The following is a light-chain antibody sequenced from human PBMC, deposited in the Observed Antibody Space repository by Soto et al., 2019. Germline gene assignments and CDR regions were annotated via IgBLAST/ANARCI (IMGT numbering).Light chain of an antibody. V-gene: IGKV3-20*01. CDR2: GAS. CDR3: QQYGSSPPGFT. J-gene: IGKJ3*01. Sequence: EVVLTQSPDTLSLFPGQRANLSCRDSQRVSRTYLAWYRQKPGQPPSLLIYGASNRATGVPDRFSGSGSGTDFTLTIMRLEPEDFAVYYCQQYGSSPPGFTFGPGTTVEIK. CDR1: QRVSRTY.